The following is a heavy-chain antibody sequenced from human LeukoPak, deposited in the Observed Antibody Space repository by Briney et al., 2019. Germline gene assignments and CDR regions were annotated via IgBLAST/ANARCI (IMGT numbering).Heavy chain of an antibody. CDR1: GFTFSTYG. CDR2: ISYDGSNK. J-gene: IGHJ1*01. V-gene: IGHV3-30*18. Sequence: GRSLRLSCAASGFTFSTYGMHWVRQAPGKGLEWVAVISYDGSNKYYADSVKGRFTISRDNSKNTLYLQMSSLRAEDTGVYYCAKGGEDIVVVPAAIIFHHWGQGTLVTVSS. CDR3: AKGGEDIVVVPAAIIFHH. D-gene: IGHD2-2*02.